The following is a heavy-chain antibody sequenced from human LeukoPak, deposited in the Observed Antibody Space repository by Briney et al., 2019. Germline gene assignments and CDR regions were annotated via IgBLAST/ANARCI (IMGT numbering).Heavy chain of an antibody. CDR3: AKDLLPVAATTIGDY. D-gene: IGHD1-26*01. CDR2: IWYDGSNK. V-gene: IGHV3-33*06. CDR1: GFTFSSYG. J-gene: IGHJ4*02. Sequence: GGSLRLSCAASGFTFSSYGMHWVRQAPGKGLEWVTVIWYDGSNKYYADSVKGRFTISRDNSKNTLYLQMNSLRAEDTAVYYCAKDLLPVAATTIGDYWGQGTLVTVSS.